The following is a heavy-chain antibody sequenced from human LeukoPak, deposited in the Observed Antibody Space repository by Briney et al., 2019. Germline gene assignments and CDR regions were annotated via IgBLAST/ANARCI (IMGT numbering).Heavy chain of an antibody. D-gene: IGHD1-26*01. CDR2: IHPRRGDT. CDR3: ARASSWELLGDYYYGMDV. Sequence: ASVKVSCKTSGYSFTAFYIHWVRQAPGQGLEWMGWIHPRRGDTNYAQKFQGRVTMTRDTSISTAYMELSRLRSDDTAVYYCARASSWELLGDYYYGMDVWGQGTTVTVSS. CDR1: GYSFTAFY. V-gene: IGHV1-2*02. J-gene: IGHJ6*02.